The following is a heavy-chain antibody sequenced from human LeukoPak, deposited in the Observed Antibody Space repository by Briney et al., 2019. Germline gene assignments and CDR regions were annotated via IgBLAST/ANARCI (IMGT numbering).Heavy chain of an antibody. Sequence: GGSLRLSCAASGFTFSNYWMHWVRQDPGKGLVWVSFINPDGSTTNYADSVKGRFTISRDNAKNALYLQMNSLRAQDTAVYYCAKERRGYDYGDYLDYWGQGTLVTVSS. V-gene: IGHV3-74*01. CDR1: GFTFSNYW. J-gene: IGHJ4*02. CDR2: INPDGSTT. D-gene: IGHD4-17*01. CDR3: AKERRGYDYGDYLDY.